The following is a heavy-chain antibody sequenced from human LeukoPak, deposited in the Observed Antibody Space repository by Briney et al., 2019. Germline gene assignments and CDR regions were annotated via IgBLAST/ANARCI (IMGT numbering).Heavy chain of an antibody. CDR1: GFSPSSSGVG. CDR3: AYRRGLALDY. J-gene: IGHJ4*02. D-gene: IGHD6-19*01. Sequence: SGPTLFNPTQTLTLTCTYSGFSPSSSGVGGGWVRQPPGKALEWLALIYWDDDKRYSPSLKSRLTITKDTSTNQVVLTMTNMDPVDTATYYCAYRRGLALDYWGQGTLVTVSS. CDR2: IYWDDDK. V-gene: IGHV2-5*02.